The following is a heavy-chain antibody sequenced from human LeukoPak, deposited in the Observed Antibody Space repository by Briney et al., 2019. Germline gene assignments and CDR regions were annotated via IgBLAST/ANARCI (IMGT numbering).Heavy chain of an antibody. D-gene: IGHD2-15*01. Sequence: PGGSLRLSCAASGFTFSSYSMNWVRQAPGEGLEWVANIKQDGSEKYYVDSVKGRFTVSRDNAKNSLYLQMNSLRAEDTAVYYCARQRRYCSGDNCYQRTFDYWGQGTLVTVSS. V-gene: IGHV3-7*01. CDR1: GFTFSSYS. CDR2: IKQDGSEK. CDR3: ARQRRYCSGDNCYQRTFDY. J-gene: IGHJ4*02.